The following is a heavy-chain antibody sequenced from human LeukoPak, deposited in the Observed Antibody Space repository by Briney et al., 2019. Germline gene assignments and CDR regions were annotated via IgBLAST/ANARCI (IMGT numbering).Heavy chain of an antibody. D-gene: IGHD5-18*01. CDR2: IYSGGST. CDR1: GFTVSSNY. V-gene: IGHV3-66*01. Sequence: SGGSLRLSCAASGFTVSSNYMSWVRQAPGKGLEWVSVIYSGGSTYYADSVKGRFTISRDNSKNTLYLQMNSLRAEDTAVYYCARVDTAMDLEVFDYWAREPWSPSPQ. CDR3: ARVDTAMDLEVFDY. J-gene: IGHJ4*02.